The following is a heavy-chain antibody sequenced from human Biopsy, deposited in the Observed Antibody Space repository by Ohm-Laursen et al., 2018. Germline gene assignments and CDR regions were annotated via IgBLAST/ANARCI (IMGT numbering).Heavy chain of an antibody. D-gene: IGHD3-9*01. V-gene: IGHV1-69*06. CDR1: GGTFSNYG. Sequence: SSVNVSCKAPGGTFSNYGVNWVRQAPGQGLEWLGGNIPILGTGNYAQKFQDRVTVAADTSTSTATMELRSLRSDDTAVYYCATKLTGYFHHWGQGTLVIVSS. J-gene: IGHJ1*01. CDR2: NIPILGTG. CDR3: ATKLTGYFHH.